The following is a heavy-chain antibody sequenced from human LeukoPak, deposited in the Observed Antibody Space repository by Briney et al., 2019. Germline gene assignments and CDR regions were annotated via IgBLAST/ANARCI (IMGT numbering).Heavy chain of an antibody. V-gene: IGHV3-74*01. CDR2: INADGSTT. D-gene: IGHD6-6*01. CDR1: GFTFSSYW. J-gene: IGHJ4*02. CDR3: ATDRSSIAVRPH. Sequence: GGSLRLSCAASGFTFSSYWMHWVRQAPGKGLVWVSRINADGSTTNYADSVKGRFTISRDNAKNTLYLQMNSLRAEDTAVYYCATDRSSIAVRPHWGQGTLVTVSS.